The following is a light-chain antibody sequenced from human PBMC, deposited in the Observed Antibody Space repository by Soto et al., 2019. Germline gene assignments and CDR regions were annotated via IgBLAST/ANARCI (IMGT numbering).Light chain of an antibody. CDR1: QSVSSN. J-gene: IGKJ2*01. V-gene: IGKV3-15*01. Sequence: EIVMTQSPGTLSVSPGERATLSCRASQSVSSNLAWYQQKPGQAPRLLIYGTSTRATGIPARFSGSGSGTELTLTISSLQSEDFAVYYCQQYNKWPPYTFGQGTKLEIK. CDR2: GTS. CDR3: QQYNKWPPYT.